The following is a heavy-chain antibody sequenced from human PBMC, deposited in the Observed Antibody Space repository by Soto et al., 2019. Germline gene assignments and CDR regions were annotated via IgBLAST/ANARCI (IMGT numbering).Heavy chain of an antibody. CDR2: INAGNGNT. V-gene: IGHV1-3*01. Sequence: GASVKVSCKASGYTFTSYAIHWVRQAPGQRLEWIGWINAGNGNTKYSQKFQGRVTITRDTSASTAYMELNSLRAEDTAVYYCAKDLSGPHEREWTPWYFDYWGQGTLVTVSS. CDR1: GYTFTSYA. J-gene: IGHJ4*02. CDR3: AKDLSGPHEREWTPWYFDY. D-gene: IGHD2-15*01.